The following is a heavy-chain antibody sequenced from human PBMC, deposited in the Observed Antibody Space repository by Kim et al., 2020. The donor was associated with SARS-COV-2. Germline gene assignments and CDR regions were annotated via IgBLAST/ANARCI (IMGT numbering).Heavy chain of an antibody. CDR3: AKARAAAGMEWYFDL. V-gene: IGHV3-9*01. CDR1: GFTFDDYA. CDR2: ISWNSGSI. Sequence: GGSLRLSCAASGFTFDDYAMHWVRQAPGKGLEWVSGISWNSGSIGYADSVKGRFTISRDNAKNSLYLQMNSLRAEDTALHYCAKARAAAGMEWYFDLWGRGTLVTVSS. J-gene: IGHJ2*01. D-gene: IGHD6-13*01.